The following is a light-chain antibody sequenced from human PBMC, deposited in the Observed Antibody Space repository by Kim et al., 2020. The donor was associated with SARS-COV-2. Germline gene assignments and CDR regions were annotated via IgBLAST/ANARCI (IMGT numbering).Light chain of an antibody. V-gene: IGLV3-19*01. Sequence: LGQKIRMTCQGDRLRSYYSSLYQQKPGQAPVLVIYGKNNRPSGIPDRFSGSSSGNTASLTITGAQAEDEADYYCNSRDSSGNHWVFGGGTQLTVL. J-gene: IGLJ3*02. CDR2: GKN. CDR3: NSRDSSGNHWV. CDR1: RLRSYY.